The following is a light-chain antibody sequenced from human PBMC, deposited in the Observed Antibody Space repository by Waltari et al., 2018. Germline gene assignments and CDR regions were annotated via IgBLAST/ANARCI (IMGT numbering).Light chain of an antibody. V-gene: IGLV2-8*01. CDR2: EVN. CDR1: SSDFGGYNY. CDR3: SSDAGSNNWV. Sequence: QSALTQPPSASGSPGQSVTISCTGTSSDFGGYNYVSWYQRHPGKAPTHMIYEVNKRPSGVPDRFSGSKSGTTASLTVAGLQDVDEADCSCSSDAGSNNWVFGGGTKLTVL. J-gene: IGLJ3*02.